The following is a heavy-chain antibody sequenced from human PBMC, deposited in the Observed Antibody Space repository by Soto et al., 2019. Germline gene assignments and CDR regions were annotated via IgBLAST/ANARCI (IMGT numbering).Heavy chain of an antibody. CDR1: GYTFATST. Sequence: QLQLVQSGPEAKKPGASVKVSCKASGYTFATSTISWLRQAPGQGPEWMGWIKAYSGNTNYAQKLQGRLTMTTDTSTSTGYMEPRSLTTDDTAIYYCAIADYGDDDYWGQGTLVTVSS. CDR3: AIADYGDDDY. J-gene: IGHJ4*02. CDR2: IKAYSGNT. D-gene: IGHD4-17*01. V-gene: IGHV1-18*01.